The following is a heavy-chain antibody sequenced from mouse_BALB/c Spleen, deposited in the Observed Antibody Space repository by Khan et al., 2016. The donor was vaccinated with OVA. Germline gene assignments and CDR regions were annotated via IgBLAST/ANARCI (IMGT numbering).Heavy chain of an antibody. CDR2: ISSGGTS. V-gene: IGHV5-6-5*01. CDR3: TRDYWLTY. Sequence: EVQLVESGGDLVKPGGSLKLSCAASGFTFSNYAMSWVRQTPEKRLEWVASISSGGTSYVPDSVKGRFAISRANGRNILSLQLSSLRSEDTAMYYCTRDYWLTYWGQGTLVTVSA. J-gene: IGHJ3*01. CDR1: GFTFSNYA. D-gene: IGHD2-13*01.